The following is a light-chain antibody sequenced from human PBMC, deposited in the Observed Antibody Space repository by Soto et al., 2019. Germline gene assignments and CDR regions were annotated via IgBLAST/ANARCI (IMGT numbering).Light chain of an antibody. Sequence: QSALTQPASVSGSPGQSITISCTGTSSDVGGYNYVSWYQHHPGKAPKLMIYDVSNRPSGVSNRFSGSKSGNTASLTISGLQAEDEDDYYCSSYTISSTLVFGGGTKLTVL. CDR3: SSYTISSTLV. CDR1: SSDVGGYNY. CDR2: DVS. V-gene: IGLV2-14*03. J-gene: IGLJ2*01.